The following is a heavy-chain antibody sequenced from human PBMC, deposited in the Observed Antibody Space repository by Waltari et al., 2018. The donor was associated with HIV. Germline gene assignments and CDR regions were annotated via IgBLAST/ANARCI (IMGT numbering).Heavy chain of an antibody. V-gene: IGHV1-2*06. J-gene: IGHJ4*02. CDR3: ARARQQVEYHFDY. D-gene: IGHD6-13*01. CDR2: IHANSVGT. CDR1: GSTFTDDY. Sequence: HVQLVQSEAEVKKPGASEKVSCKASGSTFTDDYIHWVGQALGPGLKWMGRIHANSVGTIYAQKFDGKVTMNRDSSINTVYMDLSRLRDDDTAVYYCARARQQVEYHFDYWAQGTLVTVTS.